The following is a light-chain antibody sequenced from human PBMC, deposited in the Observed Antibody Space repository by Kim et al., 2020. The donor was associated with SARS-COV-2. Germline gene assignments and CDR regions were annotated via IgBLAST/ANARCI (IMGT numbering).Light chain of an antibody. CDR1: YSDIGRYDY. CDR2: EVS. Sequence: QSALTQPPSASGSPGQSVTLSCTGTYSDIGRYDYVSWYQNHPGRAPKLIIYEVSRRSSGVPDRFSGSKSGNTASLTVSGLRAEDEADYYCSSYTDSNTLMFGGGTQLTVL. J-gene: IGLJ3*02. V-gene: IGLV2-8*01. CDR3: SSYTDSNTLM.